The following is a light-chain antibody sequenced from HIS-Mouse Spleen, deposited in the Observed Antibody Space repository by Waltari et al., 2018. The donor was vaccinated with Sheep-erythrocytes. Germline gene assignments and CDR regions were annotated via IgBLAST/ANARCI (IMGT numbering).Light chain of an antibody. CDR1: SRDVGSYDL. CDR3: CSYAGSYNHV. Sequence: QSDLTQPAPVSGSPGHSITIPCTGTSRDVGSYDLVSWYQQHPGKAPKLMIYDVSKRPSGVPDRFSGSKSGNTASLTISGLQAEDEADYYCCSYAGSYNHVFATGTKVTVL. J-gene: IGLJ1*01. CDR2: DVS. V-gene: IGLV2-23*02.